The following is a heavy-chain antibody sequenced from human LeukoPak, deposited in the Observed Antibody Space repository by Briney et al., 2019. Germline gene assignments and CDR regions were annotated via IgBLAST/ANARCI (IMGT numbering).Heavy chain of an antibody. CDR3: ASVPPSIAVAGTDDY. V-gene: IGHV3-21*01. CDR1: GFTYSSYS. Sequence: PGGSLRLSCAASGFTYSSYSMNWVRQAPGKGLEWVSPISSSSSYIYYADSVKGRFTISRDNAKNSLYLQMNSLRAEDTAVYYCASVPPSIAVAGTDDYWGQGTLVTVSS. CDR2: ISSSSSYI. D-gene: IGHD6-19*01. J-gene: IGHJ4*02.